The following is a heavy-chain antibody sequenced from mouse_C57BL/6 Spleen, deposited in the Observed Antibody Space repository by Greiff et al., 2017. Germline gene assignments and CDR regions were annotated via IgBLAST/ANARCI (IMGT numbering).Heavy chain of an antibody. CDR3: AREGTRVVDDWFAY. CDR2: IYPSDSET. D-gene: IGHD1-1*01. V-gene: IGHV1-52*01. CDR1: GYTFTSYW. Sequence: VQLQQPGAELVRPGSSVKLSCKASGYTFTSYWMHWVKQRPIQGLEWIGNIYPSDSETHYNQKFKDKATLTVDKSSSTAYMQLSSLTSEDSARYDSAREGTRVVDDWFAYWGQGTLVTVSA. J-gene: IGHJ3*01.